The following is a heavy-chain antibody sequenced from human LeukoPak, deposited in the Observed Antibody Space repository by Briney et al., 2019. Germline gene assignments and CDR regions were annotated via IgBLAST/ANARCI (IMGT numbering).Heavy chain of an antibody. CDR2: ISAASGTI. V-gene: IGHV3-48*04. Sequence: GGSLRLSCAASGLSLSSNNMHWVRPAPGGGLEWISYISAASGTIYSSDSLKGRFTISRDNARNTLYMQMNSLRPEDTAVYYCARDLGLRRMIWGRGTLVVVSS. J-gene: IGHJ2*01. CDR3: ARDLGLRRMI. CDR1: GLSLSSNN.